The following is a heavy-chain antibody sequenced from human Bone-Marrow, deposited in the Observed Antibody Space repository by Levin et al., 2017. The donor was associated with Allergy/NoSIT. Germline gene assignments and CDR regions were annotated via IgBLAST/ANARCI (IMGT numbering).Heavy chain of an antibody. CDR3: ARRSDYGDYLNWFDP. CDR1: GESISGYY. D-gene: IGHD4-17*01. Sequence: SCAVYGESISGYYWSWIRQPPGKGLEWIGEINQSGSTNYNPSLKSRLTISVDTSKNQFSLKLSSVTAADTAVYYCARRSDYGDYLNWFDPWGQGTLVTISS. CDR2: INQSGST. V-gene: IGHV4-34*01. J-gene: IGHJ5*02.